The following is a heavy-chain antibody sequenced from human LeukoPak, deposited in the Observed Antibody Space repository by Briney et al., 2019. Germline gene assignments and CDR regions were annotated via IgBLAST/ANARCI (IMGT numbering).Heavy chain of an antibody. J-gene: IGHJ4*02. D-gene: IGHD5-18*01. CDR1: GFTFSSYE. CDR2: ISSSGSTI. V-gene: IGHV3-48*03. Sequence: GGSLRLSCEASGFTFSSYEMNWVRQAPGKGLEWVSYISSSGSTIYYADSVKGRFTISRDNAKNSLYLQMNSLRAEDTAVYYCARVEYSYGSDYWGQGTLVTVSS. CDR3: ARVEYSYGSDY.